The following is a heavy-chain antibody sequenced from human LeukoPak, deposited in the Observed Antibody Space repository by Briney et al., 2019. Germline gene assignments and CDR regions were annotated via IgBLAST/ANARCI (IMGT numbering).Heavy chain of an antibody. J-gene: IGHJ4*02. CDR1: GFTFSSYS. CDR3: AKEDQLVVFDY. V-gene: IGHV3-21*01. Sequence: GGSLRLSCAASGFTFSSYSMNWVRQAPGKGLEWVSSISSSSSYIYYADSVKGRFTISRDNSKNTLYLQMNSLRAEDTAVYYCAKEDQLVVFDYWGQGTLVTVSS. CDR2: ISSSSSYI. D-gene: IGHD6-6*01.